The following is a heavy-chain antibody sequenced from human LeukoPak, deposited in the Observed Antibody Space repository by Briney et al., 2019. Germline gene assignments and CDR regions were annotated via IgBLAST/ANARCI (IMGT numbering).Heavy chain of an antibody. J-gene: IGHJ3*02. CDR2: IYYSGSN. D-gene: IGHD1-26*01. CDR1: GGSISSGGYY. Sequence: SQTLSLTCTVSGGSISSGGYYWSWIRQPPGKGLEWIGYIYYSGSNYYNPALKSRVTISVDTSKNQFSLKLSSVTAADTAVYYCARRCIVGAGNDAFDIWGQGTMVSVSS. V-gene: IGHV4-30-4*08. CDR3: ARRCIVGAGNDAFDI.